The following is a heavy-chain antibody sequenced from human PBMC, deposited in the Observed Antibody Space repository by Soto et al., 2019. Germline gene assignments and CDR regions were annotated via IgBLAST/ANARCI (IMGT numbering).Heavy chain of an antibody. J-gene: IGHJ6*02. CDR2: IYPGDSNT. CDR1: VYSFSSSW. CDR3: ARHAYDFWSGHPNPRYYYGMDV. Sequence: VQALKISCKGSVYSFSSSWFGSVRQMPGKGLEWMGIIYPGDSNTRYSPSLQGQVTIPVDKSISTAYLQWSSLKATDTAMYYCARHAYDFWSGHPNPRYYYGMDVWGQGTTVTVSS. V-gene: IGHV5-51*01. D-gene: IGHD3-3*01.